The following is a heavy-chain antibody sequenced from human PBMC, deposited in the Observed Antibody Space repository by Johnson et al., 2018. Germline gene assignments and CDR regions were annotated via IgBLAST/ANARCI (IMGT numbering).Heavy chain of an antibody. CDR2: ISNDGSYE. CDR3: AKGDGAGGNGQIEFFDY. Sequence: QVQLVQSGGGVVHSGRSLRLTCAASGFTFSRYGMHWVRQVPGKGLDWVAVISNDGSYEYYADSVKGRFTISRDNFRNTVYLQMNSRRAADKAVYYCAKGDGAGGNGQIEFFDYLGQGTLGTVSS. J-gene: IGHJ4*02. D-gene: IGHD3-16*01. V-gene: IGHV3-30*18. CDR1: GFTFSRYG.